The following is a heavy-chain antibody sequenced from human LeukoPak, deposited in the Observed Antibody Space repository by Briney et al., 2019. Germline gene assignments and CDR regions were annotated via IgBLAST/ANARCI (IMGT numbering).Heavy chain of an antibody. V-gene: IGHV3-23*01. Sequence: GGSLRLSCTASGFTLSSYEMSWIRQAPGKGLEWVSSIDYSGGSTYYADSVKGRFTISRDNSKNTLYLQLNSLRAEDTAVYYCAKDRVGATTHFDSWGQGTLVTVSS. CDR2: IDYSGGST. CDR3: AKDRVGATTHFDS. J-gene: IGHJ4*02. D-gene: IGHD1-26*01. CDR1: GFTLSSYE.